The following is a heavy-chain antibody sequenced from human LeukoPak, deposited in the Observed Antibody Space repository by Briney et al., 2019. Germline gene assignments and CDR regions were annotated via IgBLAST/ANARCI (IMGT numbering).Heavy chain of an antibody. CDR1: GFTFSSYA. V-gene: IGHV3-23*01. CDR3: ARVRGVIGAAAGPI. D-gene: IGHD6-13*01. Sequence: GGSLRLSCAASGFTFSSYAMSWVRQAPGKGLEWVSAISGSGGSTYYADSVKGRVTISRDNSKNTLYLQMNSLRAEDTAVYYCARVRGVIGAAAGPIWGQGTMVTVSS. J-gene: IGHJ3*02. CDR2: ISGSGGST.